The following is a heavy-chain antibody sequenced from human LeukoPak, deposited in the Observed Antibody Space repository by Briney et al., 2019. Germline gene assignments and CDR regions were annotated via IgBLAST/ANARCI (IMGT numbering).Heavy chain of an antibody. Sequence: PGGSLRLSCAASGFTFSSYAMTWVRQAPGKGLECVSHISGGGDSTSYTDSVKGRFTISRDNSRDTLYLQMNSLRVEDTAVYYCARRYASGTFDAFDIWGQGTMVTVSS. J-gene: IGHJ3*02. CDR2: ISGGGDST. V-gene: IGHV3-23*01. CDR3: ARRYASGTFDAFDI. D-gene: IGHD3-10*01. CDR1: GFTFSSYA.